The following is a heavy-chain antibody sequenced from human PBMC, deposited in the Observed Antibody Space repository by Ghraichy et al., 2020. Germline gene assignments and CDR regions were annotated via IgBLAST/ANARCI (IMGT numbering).Heavy chain of an antibody. CDR2: IRYDGSNK. V-gene: IGHV3-30*02. CDR3: AKDQAQYNWNDEPYIDY. D-gene: IGHD1-20*01. J-gene: IGHJ4*02. CDR1: GFTFSSYG. Sequence: LSLTCAASGFTFSSYGMHWVRQAPGKGLEWVAFIRYDGSNKYYADSVKGRFTISRDNSKNTLYLQMNSLRAEDTAVYYCAKDQAQYNWNDEPYIDYWGQGTLVTVSS.